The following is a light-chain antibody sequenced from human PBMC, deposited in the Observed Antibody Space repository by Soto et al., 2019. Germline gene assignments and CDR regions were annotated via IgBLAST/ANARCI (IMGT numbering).Light chain of an antibody. J-gene: IGKJ3*01. V-gene: IGKV3-11*01. CDR3: QQRSNYIT. Sequence: EIVLTQSPATLSLSPGERATLSCRASQSVSSYLAWYQQKPGQAPRLLIYDASNRATGIPARFSGSGSGTDLTLTISSLEPEDFAVYYCQQRSNYITFGPGTKVDIK. CDR2: DAS. CDR1: QSVSSY.